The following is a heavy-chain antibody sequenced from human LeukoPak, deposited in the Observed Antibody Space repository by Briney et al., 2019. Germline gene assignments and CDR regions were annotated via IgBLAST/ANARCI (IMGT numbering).Heavy chain of an antibody. CDR1: GFTFSNHG. D-gene: IGHD3-3*01. J-gene: IGHJ4*02. Sequence: GGSLRLSCAPSGFTFSNHGMHWVRQAPGKGLEWVAIISSDGSRRYYAHSVEGRFTISRDNSKNTLYLQMDSLRAEDTAVYYCARDRAWNYFDSWGQGTLVTVSS. V-gene: IGHV3-30*03. CDR3: ARDRAWNYFDS. CDR2: ISSDGSRR.